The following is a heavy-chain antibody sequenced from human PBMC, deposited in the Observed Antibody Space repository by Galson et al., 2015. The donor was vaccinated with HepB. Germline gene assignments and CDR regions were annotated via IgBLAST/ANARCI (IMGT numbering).Heavy chain of an antibody. CDR2: MNPNSGNT. D-gene: IGHD3-3*01. CDR3: ARARITIFGVVIISPDYYYMDV. J-gene: IGHJ6*03. Sequence: SVKVSCKASGYTFTSYDINWVRQATGQGLEWMGWMNPNSGNTGYAQKFQGRVTMTRNTSISTAYMELSSLRSEDTAVYYCARARITIFGVVIISPDYYYMDVWGKGTTVTVSS. V-gene: IGHV1-8*01. CDR1: GYTFTSYD.